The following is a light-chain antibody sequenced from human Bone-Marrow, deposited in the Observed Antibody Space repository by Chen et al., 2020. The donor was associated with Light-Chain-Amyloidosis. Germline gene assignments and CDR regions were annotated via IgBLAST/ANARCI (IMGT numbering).Light chain of an antibody. Sequence: ENVLRQSPVTLPLFPGERATLSCRASQSISSSHLSWYQQKPGQAPRLVIYGASTRATGTTARFSGGGSGTDVTLTISRPEPEDSAVYFCLQYGTPPPRTFGQGTTVEIK. CDR1: QSISSSH. CDR2: GAS. J-gene: IGKJ1*01. V-gene: IGKV3-20*01. CDR3: LQYGTPPPRT.